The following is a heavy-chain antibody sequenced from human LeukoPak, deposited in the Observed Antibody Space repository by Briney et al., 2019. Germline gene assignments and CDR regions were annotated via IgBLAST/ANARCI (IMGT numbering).Heavy chain of an antibody. CDR3: AADLGTMVRGVTPENFDY. D-gene: IGHD3-10*01. J-gene: IGHJ4*02. Sequence: SVKVSCKASGFTFTSSAVQWVRQARGQRLEWRGWIVVGSGNTNYAQKFQERVTITRDMSTSTAYMELSSLRSEDTAVYYCAADLGTMVRGVTPENFDYWGQGTLVTVSS. CDR2: IVVGSGNT. CDR1: GFTFTSSA. V-gene: IGHV1-58*01.